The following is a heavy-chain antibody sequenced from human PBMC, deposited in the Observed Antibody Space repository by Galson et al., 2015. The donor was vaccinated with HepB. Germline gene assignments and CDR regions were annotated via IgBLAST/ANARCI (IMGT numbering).Heavy chain of an antibody. V-gene: IGHV3-7*03. CDR2: IKQDGSEK. CDR1: GFTFSTYW. D-gene: IGHD1-26*01. CDR3: ARVGLGATGVDY. Sequence: SLRLSCAASGFTFSTYWMRWVRQAPGKGLEWVANIKQDGSEKYYVDSVKGRFTISRDNAKNSLYLQMSSLRAEDTAVYYCARVGLGATGVDYWGQGALVTVSS. J-gene: IGHJ4*02.